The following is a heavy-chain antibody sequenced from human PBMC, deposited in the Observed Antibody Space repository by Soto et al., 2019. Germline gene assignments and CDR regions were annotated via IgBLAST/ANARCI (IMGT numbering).Heavy chain of an antibody. J-gene: IGHJ6*02. Sequence: GGSLRLSCAASGFTFSSYDMHSVRQTTGKGLEWVSAIGTAGDTYYPGSVKGRFTISRENAKDSLYLQMNSLRAEDTAVYYCARRYGDYGYYGMAVWGQGTTVTVSS. CDR2: IGTAGDT. D-gene: IGHD4-17*01. V-gene: IGHV3-13*01. CDR1: GFTFSSYD. CDR3: ARRYGDYGYYGMAV.